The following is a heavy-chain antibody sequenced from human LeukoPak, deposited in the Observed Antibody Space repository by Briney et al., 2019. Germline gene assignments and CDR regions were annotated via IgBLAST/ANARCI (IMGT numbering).Heavy chain of an antibody. CDR2: ISSSGSTI. J-gene: IGHJ6*04. V-gene: IGHV3-48*03. D-gene: IGHD3-10*02. CDR3: AELGITMIGGV. CDR1: GFTFSSYA. Sequence: GGSLRLSCAASGFTFSSYAMSWVRQAPGKGLEWVSYISSSGSTIYYADSVKGRFTISRDNAKNSLYLQMNRLRAEDTAVYYCAELGITMIGGVWGKGTTVTISS.